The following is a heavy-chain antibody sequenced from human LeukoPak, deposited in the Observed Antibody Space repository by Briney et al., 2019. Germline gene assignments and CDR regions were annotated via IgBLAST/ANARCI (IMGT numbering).Heavy chain of an antibody. V-gene: IGHV3-73*01. J-gene: IGHJ3*02. CDR3: QLWVGATTSYYAFDI. CDR1: GFTFSSYW. CDR2: IRSKANSYAT. Sequence: PGGSLRLSCAASGFTFSSYWMHWVRQASGKGLEWVGRIRSKANSYATAYAASVKGRFTISRDDSKNTAYLQMNSLKTEDTAVYYCQLWVGATTSYYAFDIWGPGTMVTVSS. D-gene: IGHD1-26*01.